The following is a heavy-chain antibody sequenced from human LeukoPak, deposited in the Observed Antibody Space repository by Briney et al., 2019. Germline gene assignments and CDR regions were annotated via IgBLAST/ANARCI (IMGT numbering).Heavy chain of an antibody. CDR2: ISGSGGST. CDR3: AKVQNSLLGEGMDV. Sequence: GGSLRLSCAASGFTFSSYAMSWVRQAPGKGLEWVSAISGSGGSTYYADSVKGRFTISRDNSKNTLYLQTNSLRAEDTAVYYCAKVQNSLLGEGMDVWGQGTTVTVSS. V-gene: IGHV3-23*01. D-gene: IGHD2-21*01. CDR1: GFTFSSYA. J-gene: IGHJ6*02.